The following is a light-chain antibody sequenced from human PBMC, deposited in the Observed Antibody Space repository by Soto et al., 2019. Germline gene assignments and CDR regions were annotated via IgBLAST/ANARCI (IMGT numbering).Light chain of an antibody. CDR1: QSLNTNY. CDR3: HQYDDSPRT. V-gene: IGKV3-20*01. J-gene: IGKJ1*01. Sequence: EIVLTQSPGTLSLSPGERATLSCRANQSLNTNYLAWYQQKPGQAPRLLIYGASSRATDIPDRFSGSGSGTDFTLTISRLEPEDFAVYYCHQYDDSPRTFGQGTKVDI. CDR2: GAS.